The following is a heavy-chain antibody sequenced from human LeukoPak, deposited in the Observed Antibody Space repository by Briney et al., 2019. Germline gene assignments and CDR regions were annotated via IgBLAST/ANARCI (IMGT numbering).Heavy chain of an antibody. CDR3: ARDAENYYDSSGYRLLDY. Sequence: SQTLSLTCTVSGGSISSGGYYWSWIRQHPGKGLEWIGYIYYSGSTYYNPSLKSRVTISVDTSKNQFSLKLSSVTAADTAVYYCARDAENYYDSSGYRLLDYWGQGTLVTVSS. CDR1: GGSISSGGYY. D-gene: IGHD3-22*01. V-gene: IGHV4-31*03. CDR2: IYYSGST. J-gene: IGHJ4*02.